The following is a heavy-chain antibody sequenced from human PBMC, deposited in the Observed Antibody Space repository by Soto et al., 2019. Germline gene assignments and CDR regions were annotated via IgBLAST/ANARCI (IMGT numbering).Heavy chain of an antibody. CDR2: IWYDGSNK. D-gene: IGHD6-6*01. Sequence: PGGSLRLSCAASGFTFSSYGMHRVRQAPGKGLEWVAVIWYDGSNKYYADSVKGRFTISRDNSKNTLYLQMNSLRAEDTAVYYCARGSSSGPFDYWGQGTLVTVSS. J-gene: IGHJ4*02. CDR1: GFTFSSYG. CDR3: ARGSSSGPFDY. V-gene: IGHV3-33*01.